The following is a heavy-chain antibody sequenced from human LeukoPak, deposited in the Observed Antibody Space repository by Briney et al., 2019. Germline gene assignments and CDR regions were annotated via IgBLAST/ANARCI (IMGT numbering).Heavy chain of an antibody. CDR2: IRYDGSNK. Sequence: PGGSLRLSCAASGFTFSTYGIHCVRQAPGKLLEWVAFIRYDGSNKYHADSVKGRFTISRDNSKNTLYLQMNSLRAEDTAVYYCAKTVSDGYSSGLLDSWGQGTLVTVSS. J-gene: IGHJ4*02. V-gene: IGHV3-30*02. CDR3: AKTVSDGYSSGLLDS. CDR1: GFTFSTYG. D-gene: IGHD6-19*01.